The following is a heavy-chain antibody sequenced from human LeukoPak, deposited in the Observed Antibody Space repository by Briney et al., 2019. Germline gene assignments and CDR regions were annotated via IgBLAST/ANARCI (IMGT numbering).Heavy chain of an antibody. V-gene: IGHV3-66*01. CDR3: ARGPTVQEDLDY. CDR2: IYSGGST. Sequence: PGGSLRLSCAASGITVSSNDMSWVRQAPGKGLEWVSVIYSGGSTYYADSVKGRFTISRDVSKNTLYLQMNSLRAEDTAVYYCARGPTVQEDLDYWGQGTLVTVSS. CDR1: GITVSSND. J-gene: IGHJ4*02.